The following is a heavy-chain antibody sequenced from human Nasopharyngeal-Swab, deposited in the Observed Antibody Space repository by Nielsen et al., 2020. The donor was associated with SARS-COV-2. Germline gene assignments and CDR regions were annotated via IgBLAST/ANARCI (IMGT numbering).Heavy chain of an antibody. CDR1: GFTFSSYW. CDR3: ARADDFWSGYPYGMDV. V-gene: IGHV3-7*01. J-gene: IGHJ6*02. D-gene: IGHD3-3*01. Sequence: GESLKISCAASGFTFSSYWMSWVRQAPGKGLEWVANIKQDGSEKYYVDSVKGRFTISRDNAKNSLYLQMNSLRAEDTAVYYCARADDFWSGYPYGMDVWGQGTTVTVSS. CDR2: IKQDGSEK.